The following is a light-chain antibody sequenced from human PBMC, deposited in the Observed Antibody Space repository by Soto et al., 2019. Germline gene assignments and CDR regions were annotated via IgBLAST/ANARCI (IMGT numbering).Light chain of an antibody. Sequence: EIVLTQSPGTLSLSPGERATLSCRASQSISSGHLAWYQQRPGQAPRLLMYGISSRATGTPDRFSGSGSGTDFTLTISRLEPDDFAVYSCQHFDYVPTFGQGTRLEI. CDR1: QSISSGH. V-gene: IGKV3-20*01. CDR2: GIS. J-gene: IGKJ5*01. CDR3: QHFDYVPT.